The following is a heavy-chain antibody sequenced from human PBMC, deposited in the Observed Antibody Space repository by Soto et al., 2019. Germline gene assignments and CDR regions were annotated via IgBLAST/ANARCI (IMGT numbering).Heavy chain of an antibody. CDR1: GNIFNSYG. Sequence: QVQLVQSGAEVKKPGASVKVSCKASGNIFNSYGISWVRQAPGQGLEWMGRISAYNGNTNYAQKLQGRVTMTTDTXXSXAXXELRSLRSDDTAVYYCARDLGYCSGGICYRNYFVYWGQGTLVTVSS. CDR2: ISAYNGNT. D-gene: IGHD2-15*01. J-gene: IGHJ4*02. V-gene: IGHV1-18*01. CDR3: ARDLGYCSGGICYRNYFVY.